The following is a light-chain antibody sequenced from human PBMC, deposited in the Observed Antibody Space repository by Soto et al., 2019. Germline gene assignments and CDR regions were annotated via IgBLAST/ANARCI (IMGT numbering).Light chain of an antibody. J-gene: IGLJ3*02. V-gene: IGLV2-14*01. Sequence: QSALTQPASVSGSPGQSITISCTGTSSDVGAYNYVSWYQQHPGKAPKIMIYEVTNRPSGVSDRFSGSKSGNTASLTISGLQAEDEADYYCSSSTTSSSLVFGGGTKLTVL. CDR3: SSSTTSSSLV. CDR2: EVT. CDR1: SSDVGAYNY.